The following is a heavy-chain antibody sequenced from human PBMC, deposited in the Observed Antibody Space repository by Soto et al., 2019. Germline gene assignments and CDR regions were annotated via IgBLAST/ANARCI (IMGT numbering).Heavy chain of an antibody. D-gene: IGHD3-3*01. V-gene: IGHV1-2*02. J-gene: IGHJ6*02. CDR2: INPNSGGT. CDR1: GYTFTGSY. CDR3: AREEDLWSGSSYHYYGMDV. Sequence: ASVKVSCKASGYTFTGSYMHWVRQAPGQGLEWMGWINPNSGGTNYEPKFQGRVTMTRDTSISTAYMELSRLRSDDTAVYYCAREEDLWSGSSYHYYGMDVWGHGTRVTVS.